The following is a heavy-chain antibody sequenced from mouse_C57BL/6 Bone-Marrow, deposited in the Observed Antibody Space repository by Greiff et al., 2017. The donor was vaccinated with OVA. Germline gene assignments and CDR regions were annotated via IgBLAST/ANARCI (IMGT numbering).Heavy chain of an antibody. J-gene: IGHJ2*01. Sequence: VQLKQSGPVLVKPGASVKMSCKASGYTFTDYYMNWVKQSHGKSLEWIGVINPYNGGTSYNQKFKGKATLTVDKSSSTAYMELNSLTSEDSAVYYGARRIYYYGSSYFDYWGQGTTLTVSS. CDR3: ARRIYYYGSSYFDY. D-gene: IGHD1-1*01. V-gene: IGHV1-19*01. CDR2: INPYNGGT. CDR1: GYTFTDYY.